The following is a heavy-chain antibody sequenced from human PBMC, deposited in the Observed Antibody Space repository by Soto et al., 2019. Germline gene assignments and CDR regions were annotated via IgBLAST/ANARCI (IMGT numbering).Heavy chain of an antibody. Sequence: SETLSLTCTVSGGSISSGGYYWSWIRQHPGKGLEWIGYIYYSGSTYYNPSLNSRVTISVDTSKNQFSLKLGSVTAADTAVYYCARSRDCGGDCYSNWFDPWGQGTLVTVSS. CDR3: ARSRDCGGDCYSNWFDP. CDR1: GGSISSGGYY. V-gene: IGHV4-31*03. J-gene: IGHJ5*02. D-gene: IGHD2-21*02. CDR2: IYYSGST.